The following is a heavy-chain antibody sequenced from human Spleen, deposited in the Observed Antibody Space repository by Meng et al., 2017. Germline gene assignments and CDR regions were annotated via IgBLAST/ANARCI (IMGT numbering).Heavy chain of an antibody. D-gene: IGHD5-18*01. J-gene: IGHJ3*02. V-gene: IGHV1-46*01. Sequence: ASVKVSCKASGYTFTSYYMHWVRQAPGQGLEWMGIINPSGGRTTYAQKFQGRVTITTDESTNTAYMELSSLRSEDTAVYYYARTWIQLWSRVAFDIWGQGTMVTVSS. CDR1: GYTFTSYY. CDR2: INPSGGRT. CDR3: ARTWIQLWSRVAFDI.